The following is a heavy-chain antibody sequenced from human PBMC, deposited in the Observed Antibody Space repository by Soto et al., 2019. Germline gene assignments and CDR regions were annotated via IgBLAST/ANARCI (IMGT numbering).Heavy chain of an antibody. J-gene: IGHJ4*02. V-gene: IGHV3-73*01. Sequence: EVQLVESGGGLVQPGGSLKLSCVASGFTFSGSAMHWVRQASGKGLEWIGRIRSKANNYATTYAAPVKGRFTVSRDDSKNTAYLQMNSLTTEDTAVYYCTTFDGGKFWGQGTLVTVSS. D-gene: IGHD3-16*01. CDR2: IRSKANNYAT. CDR3: TTFDGGKF. CDR1: GFTFSGSA.